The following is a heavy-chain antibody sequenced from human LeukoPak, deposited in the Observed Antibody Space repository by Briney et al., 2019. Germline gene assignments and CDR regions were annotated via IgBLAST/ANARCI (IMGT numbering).Heavy chain of an antibody. V-gene: IGHV4-39*07. Sequence: PSETLSLTCSVSGGSISSDIYYWGWIRQPPGKGLEWIASTNHNGNSAYKPSLRGRLTISLDTSQNQFSLKVTSVTAADTAVYYCVRDEASSGIKAIVYWGQGVLVTVYS. CDR2: TNHNGNS. CDR3: VRDEASSGIKAIVY. CDR1: GGSISSDIYY. J-gene: IGHJ1*01. D-gene: IGHD3-10*01.